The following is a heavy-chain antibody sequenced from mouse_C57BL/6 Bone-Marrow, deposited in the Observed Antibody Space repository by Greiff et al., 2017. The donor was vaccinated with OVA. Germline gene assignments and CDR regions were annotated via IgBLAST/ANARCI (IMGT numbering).Heavy chain of an antibody. D-gene: IGHD2-1*01. J-gene: IGHJ1*03. CDR1: GFTFTDYY. CDR2: IRNKANGYTT. V-gene: IGHV7-3*01. CDR3: ARIYGNYWYFDV. Sequence: EVHLVESGGGLVQPGGSLSLSCAASGFTFTDYYMSWVRQPPGKALEWLGFIRNKANGYTTEYSASVKGRFTISRDNSQSILYLQMNALRAEDSATYYCARIYGNYWYFDVWGTGTTVTVSS.